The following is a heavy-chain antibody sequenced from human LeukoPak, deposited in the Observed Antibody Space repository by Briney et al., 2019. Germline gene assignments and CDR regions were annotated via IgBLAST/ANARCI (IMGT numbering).Heavy chain of an antibody. CDR1: GGSINTYY. CDR3: ARARESVAIDY. CDR2: IYTSGST. D-gene: IGHD5-12*01. Sequence: SETLSLTCTVSGGSINTYYWSWIRQPAGKGLEWIGHIYTSGSTNYNPSLKSRVTMSVDTSKNQFSLKLTSVTVADTAVYYCARARESVAIDYWGQGTRVTVSS. V-gene: IGHV4-4*07. J-gene: IGHJ4*02.